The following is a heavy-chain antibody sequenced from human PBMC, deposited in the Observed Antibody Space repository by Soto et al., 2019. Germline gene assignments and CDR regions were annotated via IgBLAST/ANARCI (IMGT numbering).Heavy chain of an antibody. V-gene: IGHV3-33*01. D-gene: IGHD3-10*01. Sequence: QVQLVESGGGVVQPGRSLRLSCAASGFTFSSYGMHWVRQAPGKGLEWVAVIWYDGSNKYYADSVKGRFTISRDNSKNTLYLQMNSLRAEDTAVYYCARDYGSGYLPGYWGQGTLVTVSS. CDR1: GFTFSSYG. J-gene: IGHJ4*02. CDR3: ARDYGSGYLPGY. CDR2: IWYDGSNK.